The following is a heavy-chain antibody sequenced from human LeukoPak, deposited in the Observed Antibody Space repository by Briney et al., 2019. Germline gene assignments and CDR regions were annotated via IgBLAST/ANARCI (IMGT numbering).Heavy chain of an antibody. J-gene: IGHJ4*02. CDR2: IYSGGST. Sequence: PGGSLRLSCAASGFTVSSNYMSWVRQAPGKGLEWVSVIYSGGSTCYADSVKGRFTISRDNSKNTLYLQMNSLRAEDTAVYYCARDQSGSGWFDYWGQGTLVTVSS. D-gene: IGHD6-19*01. CDR1: GFTVSSNY. V-gene: IGHV3-66*01. CDR3: ARDQSGSGWFDY.